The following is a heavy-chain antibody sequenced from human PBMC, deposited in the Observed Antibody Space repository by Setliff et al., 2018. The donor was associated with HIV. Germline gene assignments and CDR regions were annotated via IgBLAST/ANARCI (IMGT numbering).Heavy chain of an antibody. CDR3: ARDPCLVHTITCSLDT. Sequence: ASVKVSCKASGYSFTTCSIHWVRQAPGQRPEWMGWIHTGTGDTKYSQKFQGRVTITRDTSASTAYMDLNSLRSEDTAVYYCARDPCLVHTITCSLDTWGQGTMVTVSS. CDR1: GYSFTTCS. D-gene: IGHD5-12*01. CDR2: IHTGTGDT. V-gene: IGHV1-3*04. J-gene: IGHJ3*02.